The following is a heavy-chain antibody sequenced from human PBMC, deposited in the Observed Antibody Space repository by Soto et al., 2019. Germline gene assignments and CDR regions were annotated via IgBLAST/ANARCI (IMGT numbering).Heavy chain of an antibody. V-gene: IGHV1-69*13. Sequence: SVKVSCKASGGTFSSYAISWVRQAPGQGLEWMGGIIPIFGTANYAQKFQGRVTITADESTSTAYMGLSSLRSEDTAVYYCAREAVNWNLAFAAFDSWGQGTLVTVSS. CDR3: AREAVNWNLAFAAFDS. CDR1: GGTFSSYA. CDR2: IIPIFGTA. D-gene: IGHD1-7*01. J-gene: IGHJ3*02.